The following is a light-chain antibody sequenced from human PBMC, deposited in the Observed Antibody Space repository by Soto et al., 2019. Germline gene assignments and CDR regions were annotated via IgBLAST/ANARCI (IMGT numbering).Light chain of an antibody. J-gene: IGKJ4*01. CDR1: QSVSSNY. Sequence: EIVLTQSPGTLSLSPGERATLSCRASQSVSSNYLAWYHQKPGQAPRLLILAASRRAYGIPDRFSGSGSGTDFTLTISRLEPEDFAVYFCQQYGSSPLTFGGGTKVEIK. CDR3: QQYGSSPLT. CDR2: AAS. V-gene: IGKV3-20*01.